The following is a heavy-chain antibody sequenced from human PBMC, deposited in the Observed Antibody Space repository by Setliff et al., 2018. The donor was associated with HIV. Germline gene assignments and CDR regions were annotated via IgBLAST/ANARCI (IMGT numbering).Heavy chain of an antibody. V-gene: IGHV4-4*02. CDR1: GFSFNNAW. J-gene: IGHJ1*01. D-gene: IGHD6-19*01. CDR2: INLSGRT. Sequence: GSLRLSCAASGFSFNNAWMSWVRQAPGKGLEWIGEINLSGRTHYNPSLKSRLTISVDTSKNQTSLKLRSVTVADTAVYYCARGAIAVAATTSFQHWGQGTQVTVSS. CDR3: ARGAIAVAATTSFQH.